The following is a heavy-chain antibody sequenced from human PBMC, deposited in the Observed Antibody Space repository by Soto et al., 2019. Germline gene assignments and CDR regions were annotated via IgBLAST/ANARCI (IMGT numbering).Heavy chain of an antibody. Sequence: QITLKESGPTLVKPTQTLTLTCRFSGFSLTTSGMGVGWIRQPPGKALEWLALIFWDDDKRYSPSLESRLPISKDTSKDQVVLTMTNMDRVDTATYYCAHSFDILTGHFHFDYWGQGILVTVSS. J-gene: IGHJ4*02. CDR3: AHSFDILTGHFHFDY. V-gene: IGHV2-5*02. CDR2: IFWDDDK. CDR1: GFSLTTSGMG. D-gene: IGHD3-9*01.